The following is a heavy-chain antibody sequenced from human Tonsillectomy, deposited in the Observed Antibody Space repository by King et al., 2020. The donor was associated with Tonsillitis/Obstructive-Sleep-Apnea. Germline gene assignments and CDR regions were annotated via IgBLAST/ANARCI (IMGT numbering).Heavy chain of an antibody. CDR1: GFNFDDYA. V-gene: IGHV3-9*01. D-gene: IGHD2-2*01. J-gene: IGHJ3*02. CDR3: AKDLIIADSCTPGDAFDI. CDR2: ISWNSGSI. Sequence: VQLVESGGGLVQPGRSLRLSCAASGFNFDDYAMYWVRQAPGKGLEWVSGISWNSGSIGYADSVKGRFTISRDNAKNSLYLQMNSLRTEDTALYHCAKDLIIADSCTPGDAFDIWGQGTMVTVSS.